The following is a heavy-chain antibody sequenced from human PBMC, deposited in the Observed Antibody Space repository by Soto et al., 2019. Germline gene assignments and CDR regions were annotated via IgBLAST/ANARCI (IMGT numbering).Heavy chain of an antibody. Sequence: ASETLSLTCTVSGGSISSGGYYWSWIRQHPGKGLEWIGYIYYSGSTYYNPSLKSRVTISVDTSKNQFSLKLSSVTAADTAVYYCARDHSGSFAFDIWGQGTMVTVSS. D-gene: IGHD1-26*01. CDR3: ARDHSGSFAFDI. CDR1: GGSISSGGYY. CDR2: IYYSGST. V-gene: IGHV4-31*03. J-gene: IGHJ3*02.